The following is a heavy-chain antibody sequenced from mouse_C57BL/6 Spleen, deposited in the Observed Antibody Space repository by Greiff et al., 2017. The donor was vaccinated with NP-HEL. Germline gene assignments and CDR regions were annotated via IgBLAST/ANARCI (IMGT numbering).Heavy chain of an antibody. V-gene: IGHV1-26*01. J-gene: IGHJ2*01. Sequence: EVQLQQSGPELVKPGASVKISCKASGYTFTDYYMNWVKQSHGKSLEWIGDINPNNGGTSYNQKFKGKATLTVDKSSSTAYMELRSLTSEDSAVYYCARLLSSYFDYWGQGTTLTVSS. CDR1: GYTFTDYY. D-gene: IGHD1-1*01. CDR2: INPNNGGT. CDR3: ARLLSSYFDY.